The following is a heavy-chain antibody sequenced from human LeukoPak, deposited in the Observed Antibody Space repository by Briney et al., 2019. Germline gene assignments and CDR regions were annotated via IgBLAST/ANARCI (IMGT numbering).Heavy chain of an antibody. CDR1: GFTFSGSA. D-gene: IGHD5-12*01. V-gene: IGHV3-73*01. CDR3: TREYSGYEIYYYYYYMDV. CDR2: IRSKANSYAT. J-gene: IGHJ6*03. Sequence: GGSLRLSCAASGFTFSGSAMHWVRQASGKGLEWVGRIRSKANSYATAYAASVKGRFTISRDDSKNTAYLQMNSLKTEDTAVYYCTREYSGYEIYYYYYYMDVWGKGTTVTVSS.